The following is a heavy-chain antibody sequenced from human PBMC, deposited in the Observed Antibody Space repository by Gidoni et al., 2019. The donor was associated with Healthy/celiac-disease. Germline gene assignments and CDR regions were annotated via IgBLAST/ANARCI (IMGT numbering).Heavy chain of an antibody. CDR2: IIPILGIA. D-gene: IGHD5-12*01. J-gene: IGHJ4*02. CDR1: GGTFSSYA. CDR3: ARQRGYSGYDGY. Sequence: QVQLVQSGAEVKKPGSSVKVSCKASGGTFSSYAISWVRQAPGQGLEWMGRIIPILGIANYAQKFQGRVTITADKSTSTAYMELSSLRSEDTAVYYCARQRGYSGYDGYWGQGTLVTVSS. V-gene: IGHV1-69*04.